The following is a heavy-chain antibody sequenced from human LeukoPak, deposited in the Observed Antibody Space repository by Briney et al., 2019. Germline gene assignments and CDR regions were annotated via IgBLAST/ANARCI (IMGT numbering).Heavy chain of an antibody. Sequence: PGGSLRLSCTASGFTFNGYSMNWVRPAAAKGLEWLSYISSSGSTLVYADSVKGRFTISRDNAKNSVYLQMNSLRAEDTAVYYCARETRYSSDYWGHGTLVTVSS. CDR1: GFTFNGYS. V-gene: IGHV3-48*01. D-gene: IGHD5-18*01. J-gene: IGHJ4*01. CDR2: ISSSGSTL. CDR3: ARETRYSSDY.